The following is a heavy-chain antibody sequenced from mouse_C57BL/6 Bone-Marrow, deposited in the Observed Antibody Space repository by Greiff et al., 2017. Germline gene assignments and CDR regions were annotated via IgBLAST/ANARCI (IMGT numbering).Heavy chain of an antibody. V-gene: IGHV3-8*01. Sequence: EVQLVESGPGLAKPSQTLSLTCSVTGYSITSDYWNWIRKFPGNKLEYMGYISYSGSTYYNPSLKSRISITRDTSKNQYYLQLNSVTTEDTATYYCARWRITTVVPYYAMDYWGQGTSVTVSS. CDR2: ISYSGST. D-gene: IGHD1-1*01. CDR1: GYSITSDY. J-gene: IGHJ4*01. CDR3: ARWRITTVVPYYAMDY.